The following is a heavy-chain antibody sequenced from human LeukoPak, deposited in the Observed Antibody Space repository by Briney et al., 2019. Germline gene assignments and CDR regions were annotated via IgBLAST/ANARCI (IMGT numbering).Heavy chain of an antibody. J-gene: IGHJ2*01. V-gene: IGHV4-4*07. CDR2: IYTSGST. D-gene: IGHD2-2*02. CDR1: GGSISSYY. CDR3: ARDSGICSSTSCYSHWYFDP. Sequence: RTSETLSLTCTVSGGSISSYYWSWIRQPAGKGLEWIGRIYTSGSTNYNPSLKSRVTMSVDTSKNQFSLKLSSVTAADTAVYYCARDSGICSSTSCYSHWYFDPWGRGTLVTVSS.